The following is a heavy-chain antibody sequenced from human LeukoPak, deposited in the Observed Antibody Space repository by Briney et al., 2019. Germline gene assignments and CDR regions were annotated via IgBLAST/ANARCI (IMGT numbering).Heavy chain of an antibody. V-gene: IGHV3-21*01. CDR1: GFTFSNYN. D-gene: IGHD3-3*01. CDR3: ARVITVGDFWAIPYDY. CDR2: ISSSSSYI. Sequence: GGSLRLSCAASGFTFSNYNMNWVRQAPGKGLEWVSSISSSSSYIYYADSVKGRFTISRDNAKSSVHLQMNSLRAEDTAVYYCARVITVGDFWAIPYDYWGQGTPVTVSS. J-gene: IGHJ4*02.